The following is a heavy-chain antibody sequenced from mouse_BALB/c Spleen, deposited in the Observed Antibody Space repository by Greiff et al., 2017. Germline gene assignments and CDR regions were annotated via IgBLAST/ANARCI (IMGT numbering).Heavy chain of an antibody. Sequence: VQLQQSAAELARPGASVKMSCKASGYTFTSYTMHWVKQRPGQGLEWIGYINPSSGYTEYNQKFKDKTTLTADKSSSTAYMQLSSLTSEDSAVYYCARGDYGNYTPFAYWGQGTLVTVSA. CDR3: ARGDYGNYTPFAY. D-gene: IGHD2-1*01. V-gene: IGHV1-4*02. CDR1: GYTFTSYT. CDR2: INPSSGYT. J-gene: IGHJ3*01.